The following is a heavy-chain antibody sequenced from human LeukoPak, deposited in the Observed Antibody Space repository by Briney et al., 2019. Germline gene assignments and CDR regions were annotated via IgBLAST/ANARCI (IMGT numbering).Heavy chain of an antibody. D-gene: IGHD4-23*01. CDR2: IYYSGST. Sequence: PSETLSLTCTVSGGSISSSSYYWGWIRQPPGKGLEWIGYIYYSGSTYYNPSLKSRVTISVDTSKNQFSLKLSSVTAADTAVYYCARESVGTLGLIDYWGQGTLVTVSS. CDR1: GGSISSSSYY. V-gene: IGHV4-30-4*08. J-gene: IGHJ4*02. CDR3: ARESVGTLGLIDY.